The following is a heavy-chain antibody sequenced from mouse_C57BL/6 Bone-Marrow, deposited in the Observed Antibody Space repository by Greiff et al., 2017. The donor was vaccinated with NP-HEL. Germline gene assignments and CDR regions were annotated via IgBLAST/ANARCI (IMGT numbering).Heavy chain of an antibody. Sequence: EVKLMESGGGLVKPGGSLKLSCAASGFTFSDYGMHWVRQAPEKGLEWVAYISSGSSTIYYADTVKGRFTISRDKAKNTLFLQMTSLRSEDTAMYYCARGYYYGSSYAMDYWGQGTSVTVSS. D-gene: IGHD1-1*01. V-gene: IGHV5-17*01. CDR1: GFTFSDYG. CDR3: ARGYYYGSSYAMDY. CDR2: ISSGSSTI. J-gene: IGHJ4*01.